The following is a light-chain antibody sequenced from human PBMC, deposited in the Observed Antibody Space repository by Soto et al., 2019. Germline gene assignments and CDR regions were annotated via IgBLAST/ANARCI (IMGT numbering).Light chain of an antibody. CDR1: QTVSSSY. CDR3: QQYGGSPLYT. CDR2: ASS. V-gene: IGKV3-20*01. Sequence: TQSPSSLSASVGDRVTITCRASQTVSSSYIAWYQQKPGQAPRLLIYASSRRATDIPDRISGSGSGTDFTLTISRLEPEDFAVYYCQQYGGSPLYTFGQGTKLEIK. J-gene: IGKJ2*01.